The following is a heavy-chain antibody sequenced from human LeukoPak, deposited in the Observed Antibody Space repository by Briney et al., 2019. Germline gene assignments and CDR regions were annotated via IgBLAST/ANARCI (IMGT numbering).Heavy chain of an antibody. V-gene: IGHV4-4*07. J-gene: IGHJ5*02. D-gene: IGHD3-3*01. CDR3: ARDYRHDFWSGIDTDGWWFDP. Sequence: PSETLSLTCAVYGGSFSGYYWSWIRQPAGKGQEWIGRIYTSGSTNYNPSLKSRVTMSVDTSKNQFSLKRSSVTAADTAVYYCARDYRHDFWSGIDTDGWWFDPWGQGTLVTVSS. CDR2: IYTSGST. CDR1: GGSFSGYY.